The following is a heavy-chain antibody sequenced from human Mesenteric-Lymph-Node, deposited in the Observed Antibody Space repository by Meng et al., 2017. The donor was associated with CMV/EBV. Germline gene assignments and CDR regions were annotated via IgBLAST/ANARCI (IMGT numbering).Heavy chain of an antibody. CDR3: AKDLSTSGHGQGEDY. CDR2: ILAGKGNA. D-gene: IGHD1-26*01. V-gene: IGHV1-3*01. CDR1: GYTFSHYA. J-gene: IGHJ4*02. Sequence: SGYTFSHYAIHWVRQAPGQGLEWMGWILAGKGNAETSQKFQDRITITRDTSASTAYMELSSLTSEDTALYYCAKDLSTSGHGQGEDYWGQGTLVTVSS.